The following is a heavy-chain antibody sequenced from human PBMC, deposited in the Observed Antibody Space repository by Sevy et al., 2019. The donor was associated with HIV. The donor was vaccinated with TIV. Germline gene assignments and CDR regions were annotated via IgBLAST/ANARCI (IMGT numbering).Heavy chain of an antibody. J-gene: IGHJ6*02. CDR1: GGSVSSGRYY. CDR3: ARHGAVQLAFGMDV. V-gene: IGHV4-61*03. CDR2: FYDSGRT. Sequence: ETLSLTCTVSGGSVSSGRYYWSWIRQPPGKGLEWIGYFYDSGRTKYNPSLKSRVTIAVDMSKNLFSMKLTSVTAADTAVYYCARHGAVQLAFGMDVWGQGTRVTVSS. D-gene: IGHD1-1*01.